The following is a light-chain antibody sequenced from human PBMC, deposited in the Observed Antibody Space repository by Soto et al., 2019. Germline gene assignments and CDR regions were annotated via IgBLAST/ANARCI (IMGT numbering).Light chain of an antibody. CDR1: ERLSSVY. CDR3: QQYGGSPRIT. V-gene: IGKV3-20*01. J-gene: IGKJ5*01. Sequence: ILLTQSPGTLSLSPRERATLSCRAIERLSSVYLAWYQQRPGQPPRLLIYGASNRATGIPDRFSGSGSGTDFTLIINRLEPEDVAIYYCQQYGGSPRITFGQGTRLEIK. CDR2: GAS.